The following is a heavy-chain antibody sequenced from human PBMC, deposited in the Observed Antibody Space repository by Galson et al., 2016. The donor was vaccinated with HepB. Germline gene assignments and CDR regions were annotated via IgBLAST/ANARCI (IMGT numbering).Heavy chain of an antibody. D-gene: IGHD3-16*02. Sequence: SLRLSCAASGFTFSSYAMSWVRQAPGKGLEWISGISDSGTSTYHADSVKGRFTISRDNSKNSLYLQMNSLRADDTAVYYCARIYHDYVWGSYRHVAFDIWGQGTMVTVSS. V-gene: IGHV3-23*01. J-gene: IGHJ3*02. CDR1: GFTFSSYA. CDR2: ISDSGTST. CDR3: ARIYHDYVWGSYRHVAFDI.